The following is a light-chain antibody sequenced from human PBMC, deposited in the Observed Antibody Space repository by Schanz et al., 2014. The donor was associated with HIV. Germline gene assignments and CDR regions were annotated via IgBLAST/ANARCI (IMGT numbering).Light chain of an antibody. J-gene: IGLJ2*01. Sequence: QSVLTQPASVSGSPGQSITISCTGTSSDIGAYSYVSWYQHHPGKAPKLMIYDVNYRPSGVSSRFSGSKSGNTASLTISGLRAEDEADYYCGSHTTTSTLVFGGGTKVTVL. CDR1: SSDIGAYSY. CDR3: GSHTTTSTLV. V-gene: IGLV2-14*03. CDR2: DVN.